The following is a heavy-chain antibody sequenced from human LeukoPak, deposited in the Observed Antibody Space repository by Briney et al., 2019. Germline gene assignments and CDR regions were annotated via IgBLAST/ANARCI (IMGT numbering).Heavy chain of an antibody. Sequence: GGSLRLSCAASGFTFRSHWMHWVRQAPGKGLVWVSRSNSDGSSTNYADSVKGRFTISRDNAKNTLYLQMNSLRAEDTAVYYCAKSSYYDSSGYYREYYFDYWGQGTLVTVSS. D-gene: IGHD3-22*01. CDR1: GFTFRSHW. CDR3: AKSSYYDSSGYYREYYFDY. J-gene: IGHJ4*02. CDR2: SNSDGSST. V-gene: IGHV3-74*01.